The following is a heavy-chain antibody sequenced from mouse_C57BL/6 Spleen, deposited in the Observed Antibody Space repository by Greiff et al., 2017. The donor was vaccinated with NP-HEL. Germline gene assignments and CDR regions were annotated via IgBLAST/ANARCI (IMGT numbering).Heavy chain of an antibody. CDR2: IYPGDGDT. J-gene: IGHJ2*01. CDR1: GYAFSSSW. V-gene: IGHV1-82*01. Sequence: QVQLQQSGPELVKPGASVKISCKASGYAFSSSWMNWVKQRPGKGLEWIGRIYPGDGDTNYNGKFKGKATLTADKSSSTAYMQLSSLTSEDSAVYFCARSFYDGYYGYFDYWGQGTTLTVSS. CDR3: ARSFYDGYYGYFDY. D-gene: IGHD2-3*01.